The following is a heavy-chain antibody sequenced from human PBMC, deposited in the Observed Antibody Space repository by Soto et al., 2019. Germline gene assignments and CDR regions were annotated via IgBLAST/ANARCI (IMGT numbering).Heavy chain of an antibody. D-gene: IGHD6-13*01. J-gene: IGHJ4*02. CDR2: ISGGAGTI. Sequence: KPGGSLRLSCAASGFIFSDFYMTWIRQAPGKGLEWVSSISGGAGTIYYADSVKGRFTISRDNAKKSLYLQMNSLRAEDTAVYYCARVDAIATTGYYFDYWGQGTLVTVSS. CDR1: GFIFSDFY. V-gene: IGHV3-11*01. CDR3: ARVDAIATTGYYFDY.